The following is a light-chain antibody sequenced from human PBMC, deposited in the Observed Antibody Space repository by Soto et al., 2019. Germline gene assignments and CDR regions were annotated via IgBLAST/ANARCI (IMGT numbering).Light chain of an antibody. V-gene: IGKV3-15*01. CDR3: QQYNSWPLT. CDR2: AAS. CDR1: QSVYSN. J-gene: IGKJ4*01. Sequence: EIVMTQSPATLSVSPGERATLSCRASQSVYSNLAWYQQKPGQTPGFLIYAASISATAIPARFSGSGSGTEFTLTISSLQSEDFAVYYCQQYNSWPLTFGGGTKVEIK.